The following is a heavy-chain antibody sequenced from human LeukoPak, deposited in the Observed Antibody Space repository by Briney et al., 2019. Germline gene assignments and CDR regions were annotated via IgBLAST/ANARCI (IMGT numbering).Heavy chain of an antibody. D-gene: IGHD5-18*01. V-gene: IGHV1-8*02. J-gene: IGHJ4*02. CDR1: GYTFTGYY. CDR3: ARGSTAMATFDY. Sequence: ASVTVSCTASGYTFTGYYMHWVRQAPGQGLEWMGWMNPNSGNTGYAQKFQGRVTMTRNTSISTAYMELSSLRSEDTAVYYCARGSTAMATFDYWGQGTLVTVSS. CDR2: MNPNSGNT.